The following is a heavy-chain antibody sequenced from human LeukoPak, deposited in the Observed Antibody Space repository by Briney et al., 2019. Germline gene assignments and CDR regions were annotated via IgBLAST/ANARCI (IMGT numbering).Heavy chain of an antibody. V-gene: IGHV1-69*04. J-gene: IGHJ4*02. CDR3: ARDPPVEEGATLDY. Sequence: ASVKVSCKASGGTFSSYAISWVRQAPGQGLEWMGRIIPILGIANYAQKFQGRVTITADKSTSTAYMELSSLRSEDTAVYYCARDPPVEEGATLDYWGQGTLVTVSS. D-gene: IGHD1-26*01. CDR2: IIPILGIA. CDR1: GGTFSSYA.